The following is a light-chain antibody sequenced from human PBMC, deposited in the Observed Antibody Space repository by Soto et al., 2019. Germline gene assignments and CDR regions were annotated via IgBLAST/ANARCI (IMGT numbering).Light chain of an antibody. CDR1: QSVSSY. V-gene: IGKV3-11*01. CDR3: QQRSNWAIT. J-gene: IGKJ5*01. CDR2: DAS. Sequence: EIVLTQSPATLSLSPGERVTLSCRASQSVSSYLAWYQQKPGQAPRLLIYDASNRATGIPARFSGSGSGTDFTLTISSLEPEDFAFYYCQQRSNWAITFGQGTRLEIK.